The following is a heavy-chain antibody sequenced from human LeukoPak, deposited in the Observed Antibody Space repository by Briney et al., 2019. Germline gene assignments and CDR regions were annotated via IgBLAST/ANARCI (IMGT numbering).Heavy chain of an antibody. Sequence: SETLSLTCAVYGGSFSGYYWSWIRQPPGKGLEWIGEINHSGSTNFNPSLKSRVTISVDTSKKQFSLKLRSVTAADTAVYYCVTYYFDSSGPKKNYWGQGTLVTVSS. V-gene: IGHV4-34*01. CDR3: VTYYFDSSGPKKNY. D-gene: IGHD3-22*01. J-gene: IGHJ4*02. CDR1: GGSFSGYY. CDR2: INHSGST.